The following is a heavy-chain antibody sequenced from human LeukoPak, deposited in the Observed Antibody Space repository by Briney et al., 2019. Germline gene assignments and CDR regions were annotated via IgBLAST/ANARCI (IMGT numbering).Heavy chain of an antibody. CDR3: AREYMGYYGSGSYGFDDY. D-gene: IGHD3-10*01. CDR1: GFTFSSYS. V-gene: IGHV3-48*04. CDR2: ISSSSSTI. J-gene: IGHJ4*02. Sequence: GGSLRLSCAASGFTFSSYSMNWVRQAPGKGLEWVSYISSSSSTIYYADSVKGRFTISRDNAKNSLYLQMNSLRAEDTAVYYCAREYMGYYGSGSYGFDDYWGQGTLVTVSS.